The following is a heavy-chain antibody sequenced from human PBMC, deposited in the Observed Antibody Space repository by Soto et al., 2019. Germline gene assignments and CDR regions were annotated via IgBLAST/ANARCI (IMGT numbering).Heavy chain of an antibody. CDR3: ARDLPIVGATKEGY. V-gene: IGHV1-18*01. CDR1: GYTFTSYG. Sequence: QVQLVQSGAEVKKPGASVKVSCKASGYTFTSYGISWVRQAPGQGLEWMGWISAYNGNTNYAQKLQGRVTMTTDTXXSTAYMELRSLRSDDTAVYYCARDLPIVGATKEGYWGQGTLVTVSS. CDR2: ISAYNGNT. D-gene: IGHD1-26*01. J-gene: IGHJ4*02.